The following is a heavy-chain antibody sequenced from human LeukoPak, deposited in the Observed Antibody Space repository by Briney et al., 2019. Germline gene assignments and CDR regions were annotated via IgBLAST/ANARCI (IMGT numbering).Heavy chain of an antibody. CDR3: ARGVIAVAGTDY. V-gene: IGHV4-34*01. D-gene: IGHD6-19*01. Sequence: SGTLSLTCAVYGGSFSGYYWSWIRQPPGKGLEWIGEINHSGSTNYNPSLKSRVTISVDTSKNQFSLKLSSVTAADTAVYYCARGVIAVAGTDYGGQGTLVTVSS. CDR2: INHSGST. J-gene: IGHJ4*02. CDR1: GGSFSGYY.